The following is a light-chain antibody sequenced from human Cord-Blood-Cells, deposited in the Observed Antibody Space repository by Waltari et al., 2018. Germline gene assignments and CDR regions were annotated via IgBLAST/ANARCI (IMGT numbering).Light chain of an antibody. Sequence: EIVLTQSPATLFLPSGERATLSRTASQSVSSYLAWYQQKPGQAPRLLIYEAYNRATGIPARFSGGGSGTDFTLHISSLEPEDFAVYYCQQRSNWFLFGGGTKVEIK. CDR2: EAY. CDR1: QSVSSY. CDR3: QQRSNWFL. V-gene: IGKV3-11*01. J-gene: IGKJ4*01.